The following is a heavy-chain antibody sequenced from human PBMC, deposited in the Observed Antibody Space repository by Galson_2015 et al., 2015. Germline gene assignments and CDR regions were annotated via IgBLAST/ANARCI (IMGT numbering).Heavy chain of an antibody. Sequence: SVKVSCKASGYTFTSYAMHWGPQAPGQRLEWMGWITAANGNTKFSQKFQGRATITRDTSASTAYMELSSLRSEDTAVYYCARVSDDLYYYDTTRRLAVWFDPWGQGTLVTVSS. CDR2: ITAANGNT. V-gene: IGHV1-3*01. J-gene: IGHJ5*02. CDR1: GYTFTSYA. CDR3: ARVSDDLYYYDTTRRLAVWFDP. D-gene: IGHD3-22*01.